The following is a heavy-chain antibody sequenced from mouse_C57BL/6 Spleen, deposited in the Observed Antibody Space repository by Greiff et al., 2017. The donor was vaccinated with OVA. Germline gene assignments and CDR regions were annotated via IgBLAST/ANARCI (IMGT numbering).Heavy chain of an antibody. D-gene: IGHD3-2*02. CDR1: GYTFTSYW. J-gene: IGHJ2*01. CDR2: IDPSDSYT. CDR3: ARGGQLRLYFDY. V-gene: IGHV1-50*01. Sequence: QVQLQQPGAELVKPGASVKLSCKASGYTFTSYWMQWVKQRPGQGLEWIGEIDPSDSYTNYNQKFKGKATLTVDTSSSTAYMQLSSLTSEDSAVYYCARGGQLRLYFDYWGQGTTLTVSS.